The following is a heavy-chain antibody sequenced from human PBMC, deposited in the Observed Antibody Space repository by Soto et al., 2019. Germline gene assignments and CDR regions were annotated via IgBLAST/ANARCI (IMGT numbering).Heavy chain of an antibody. J-gene: IGHJ4*02. CDR3: ACYSDSRAVHFDS. CDR2: LKSKTYGGTA. D-gene: IGHD3-22*01. V-gene: IGHV3-15*07. Sequence: EVQLVESGGGLVKPGESLRLSCTASGFTLTDAWMKWVRQAPGKGLEWVGGLKSKTYGGTADYAAPVRGRFTILRDDSKNMLDRQMNSLKSDYMGVNYGACYSDSRAVHFDSWGQGTLVTVSS. CDR1: GFTLTDAW.